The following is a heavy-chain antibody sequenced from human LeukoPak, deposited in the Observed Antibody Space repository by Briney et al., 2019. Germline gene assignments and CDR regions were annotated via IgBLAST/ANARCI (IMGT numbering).Heavy chain of an antibody. J-gene: IGHJ4*02. CDR2: IYTSGST. D-gene: IGHD1-1*01. Sequence: SETLSLTCTVSGGSISSYYWSWIRQPAGKGLEWIGRIYTSGSTNYNPSLKSRVTMSVDTSKNQFSLKLSSVTAADTAVYYCARAHTAWNDAAPFDYWGQGTLVTVSS. CDR1: GGSISSYY. CDR3: ARAHTAWNDAAPFDY. V-gene: IGHV4-4*07.